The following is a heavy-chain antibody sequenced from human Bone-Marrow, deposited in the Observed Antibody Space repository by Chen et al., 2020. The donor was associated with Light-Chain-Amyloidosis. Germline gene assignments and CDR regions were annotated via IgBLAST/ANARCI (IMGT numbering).Heavy chain of an antibody. D-gene: IGHD4-4*01. CDR2: INPSGGST. V-gene: IGHV1-46*01. Sequence: QVQLVQSGAEVMKPGASVKVSCKASGYTFTSYYMHWVRQAPGQGLEWMGIINPSGGSTSYAQKFQGRVTITADESTSTVYMELSSLRFEDTAVYYRAEGRYSNLDYWGQGTLVTVSS. CDR3: AEGRYSNLDY. J-gene: IGHJ4*02. CDR1: GYTFTSYY.